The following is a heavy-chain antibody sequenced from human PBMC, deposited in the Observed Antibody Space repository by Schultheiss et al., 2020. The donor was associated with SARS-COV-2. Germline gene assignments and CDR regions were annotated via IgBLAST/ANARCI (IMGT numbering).Heavy chain of an antibody. CDR2: IIPIFGTA. CDR3: ARDGGVSLVQGYTPFHG. CDR1: GYTFTSYG. D-gene: IGHD3-10*01. J-gene: IGHJ4*02. Sequence: SVKVSCKASGYTFTSYGISWVRQAPGQGLEWMGGIIPIFGTANYAQKFQGRVTITADESTSTAYMELSSLRSEDTAVYYCARDGGVSLVQGYTPFHGWGQGTLVTVSS. V-gene: IGHV1-69*13.